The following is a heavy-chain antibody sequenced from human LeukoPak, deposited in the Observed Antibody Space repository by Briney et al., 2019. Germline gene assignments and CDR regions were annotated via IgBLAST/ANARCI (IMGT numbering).Heavy chain of an antibody. V-gene: IGHV1-24*01. J-gene: IGHJ5*02. CDR2: FDPEDGET. Sequence: GASVKVSCKVSGYTLTELSMHWVRQAPGKGLEWMGGFDPEDGETIYAQKFQGRVTITADTSTDTAYVELSSLRSEDTAVYYCATVNSNPQPNWFDPWGQGTLVTVSS. D-gene: IGHD4-11*01. CDR3: ATVNSNPQPNWFDP. CDR1: GYTLTELS.